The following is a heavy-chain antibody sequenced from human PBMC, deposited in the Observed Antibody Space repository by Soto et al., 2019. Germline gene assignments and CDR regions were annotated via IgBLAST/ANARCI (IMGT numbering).Heavy chain of an antibody. D-gene: IGHD3-16*02. CDR2: INAGNGNT. CDR1: GYTFTSYA. Sequence: VASVTVSCKASGYTFTSYAMHWVRQAPGQRLEWMGWINAGNGNTKYSQKFQGRVTITRDTSASTAYMELSSLRSEDTAVYYCARAVRIVSWFDPWGQGTLVTVSS. V-gene: IGHV1-3*01. J-gene: IGHJ5*02. CDR3: ARAVRIVSWFDP.